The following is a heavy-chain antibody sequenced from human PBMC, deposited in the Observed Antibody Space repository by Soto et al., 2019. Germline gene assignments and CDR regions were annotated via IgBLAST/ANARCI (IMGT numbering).Heavy chain of an antibody. J-gene: IGHJ6*02. Sequence: QVQLVQSGAEVKKPGSSVKVSCKASGGTFSSYAISWVRQAPGQGLEWMGGIIPISETTNYAQTFQGRVTITAEESKSTAYMELSSLRSEDTAVYYCARSQGSSTSLEIYYYYYGMDVWGQGTTVTVSS. CDR3: ARSQGSSTSLEIYYYYYGMDV. V-gene: IGHV1-69*01. D-gene: IGHD2-2*01. CDR1: GGTFSSYA. CDR2: IIPISETT.